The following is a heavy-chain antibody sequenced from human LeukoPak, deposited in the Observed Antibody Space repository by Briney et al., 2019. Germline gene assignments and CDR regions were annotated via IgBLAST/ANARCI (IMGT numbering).Heavy chain of an antibody. Sequence: SETLSLTCTVSGGSISSYYWSWIRQPPGKGLEWIGYIYYSGSTNYNPSLKSRVTISVDTSKNQFSLKLSSVTAADTAVYYSAYYDFWSGYFDYWGQGTLVTVSS. CDR1: GGSISSYY. CDR3: AYYDFWSGYFDY. J-gene: IGHJ4*02. D-gene: IGHD3-3*01. V-gene: IGHV4-59*01. CDR2: IYYSGST.